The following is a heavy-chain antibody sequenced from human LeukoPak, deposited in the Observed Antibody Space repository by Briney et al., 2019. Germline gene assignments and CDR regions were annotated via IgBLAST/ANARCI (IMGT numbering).Heavy chain of an antibody. J-gene: IGHJ3*01. D-gene: IGHD6-19*01. V-gene: IGHV3-23*01. Sequence: GGSLRLACAASGFTFSNYAMSWVRQAPGKGLEWVSGINGGGGGGTFHADSVRGRFTISRDNSKNTLYLQMNSLRAEDTAVYYCAKESSGWYGGAFDVWGQGTMVTVSS. CDR2: INGGGGGGT. CDR3: AKESSGWYGGAFDV. CDR1: GFTFSNYA.